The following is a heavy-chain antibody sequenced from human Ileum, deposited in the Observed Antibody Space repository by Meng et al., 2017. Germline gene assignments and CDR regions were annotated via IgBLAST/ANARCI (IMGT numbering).Heavy chain of an antibody. J-gene: IGHJ4*02. Sequence: QLQESGPGLGKPSGTLSLTCAVSGASISTSNLWNWVRQPPGKGLEWIGEIHHSGTTNYNPSLKSRVTISLDKSKNQFSLELRSVTAADTAVYYCARHDYGDPTAAFDYWGQGTLVTVSS. D-gene: IGHD4-17*01. CDR2: IHHSGTT. CDR1: GASISTSNL. CDR3: ARHDYGDPTAAFDY. V-gene: IGHV4-4*02.